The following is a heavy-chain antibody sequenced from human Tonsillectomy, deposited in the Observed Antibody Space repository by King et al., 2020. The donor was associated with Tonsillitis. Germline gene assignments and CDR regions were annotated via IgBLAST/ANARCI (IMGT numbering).Heavy chain of an antibody. Sequence: DVQLVESGGGLVQPGGSLRLSCTASGFTFNTYGMNWVRQAPGKGLEWISYISDSSRAIYYADSVKGRFTISRDNAKNSLYLQMNSLRAEDTAVYYCARDRATYARSSDHDYWGQGTLVTVSS. CDR3: ARDRATYARSSDHDY. V-gene: IGHV3-48*01. J-gene: IGHJ4*02. CDR1: GFTFNTYG. CDR2: ISDSSRAI. D-gene: IGHD2-8*01.